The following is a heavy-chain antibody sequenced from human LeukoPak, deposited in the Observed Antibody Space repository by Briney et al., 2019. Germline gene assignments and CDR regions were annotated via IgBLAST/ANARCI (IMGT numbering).Heavy chain of an antibody. CDR2: ITGSGGST. CDR3: AKANYYDSSGYYENLDY. Sequence: SGGSLRLSCAASGFTFSSNTMSWVRQAPGKGLEWVSAITGSGGSTYYADSVKGRFTISRDNSKNTLYLQMNSLRAEDTAVYYCAKANYYDSSGYYENLDYWGQGTLVTVSS. D-gene: IGHD3-22*01. V-gene: IGHV3-23*01. J-gene: IGHJ4*02. CDR1: GFTFSSNT.